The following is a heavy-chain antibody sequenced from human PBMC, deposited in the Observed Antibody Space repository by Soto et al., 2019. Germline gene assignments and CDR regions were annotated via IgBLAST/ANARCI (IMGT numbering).Heavy chain of an antibody. Sequence: QVQLQESGPGLVKPSQTLSLTCTVSGRSISSGGYYWRWIRLHPGKGLEWIGYIYYSGSTYYHPSLKSRVTITVDTSKMQFSLKLSSVTAADTAVYYCAGSIDPWGQGTLVTVSS. CDR1: GRSISSGGYY. CDR3: AGSIDP. V-gene: IGHV4-31*03. J-gene: IGHJ5*02. CDR2: IYYSGST.